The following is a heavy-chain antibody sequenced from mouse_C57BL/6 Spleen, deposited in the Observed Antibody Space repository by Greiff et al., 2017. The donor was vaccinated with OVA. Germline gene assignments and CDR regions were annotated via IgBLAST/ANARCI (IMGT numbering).Heavy chain of an antibody. CDR2: IDPEDGDT. J-gene: IGHJ1*03. CDR1: GFNIKDYY. Sequence: VQLKQSGAELVRPGASVKLSCTASGFNIKDYYMHWVKQRPEQGLEWIGRIDPEDGDTEYAPKFQGKATMTADTSSNTAYLQLSSLTSEDTAVYYCTSIRHYYGSSYGYFDVWGTGTTVTVSA. CDR3: TSIRHYYGSSYGYFDV. D-gene: IGHD1-1*01. V-gene: IGHV14-1*01.